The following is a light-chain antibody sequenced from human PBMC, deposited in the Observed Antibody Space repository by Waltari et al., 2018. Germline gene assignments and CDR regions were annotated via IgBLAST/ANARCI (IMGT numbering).Light chain of an antibody. V-gene: IGLV2-14*03. Sequence: QSALPQPASVSGSPGQSITISCTGTSRAVGLFNHASWYQQHPGKAPKLMIYDVSNRPSGVSDRFSGSKSGNTASLTISGLQAEDEADYYCNSYSSSSSLVLFGGGTKLTVV. CDR2: DVS. J-gene: IGLJ2*01. CDR3: NSYSSSSSLVL. CDR1: SRAVGLFNH.